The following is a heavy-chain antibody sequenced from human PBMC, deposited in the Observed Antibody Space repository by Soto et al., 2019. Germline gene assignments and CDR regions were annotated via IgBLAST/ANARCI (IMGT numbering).Heavy chain of an antibody. Sequence: LSCAVSEFSICRCWSYWVRQAPGKGLEWVANIKEDGSEEYYVDSVKGRFTISRDNAKNSLYLQMNSLRAEDTAVYYYARENNDYPWGAFDIWCQGTMVTVSS. J-gene: IGHJ3*02. D-gene: IGHD3-16*01. V-gene: IGHV3-7*01. CDR1: EFSICRCW. CDR2: IKEDGSEE. CDR3: ARENNDYPWGAFDI.